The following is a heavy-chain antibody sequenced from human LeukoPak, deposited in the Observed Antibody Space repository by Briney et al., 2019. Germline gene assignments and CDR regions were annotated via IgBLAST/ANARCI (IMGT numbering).Heavy chain of an antibody. J-gene: IGHJ4*02. CDR3: ARRRYCSGGSCYGFDY. D-gene: IGHD2-15*01. CDR1: GYSFTSYW. CDR2: IYPSDSDT. V-gene: IGHV5-51*01. Sequence: GESLKISCKGSGYSFTSYWIGWVRQMPGKGLEWMGIIYPSDSDTRYSPSFQGQVTISADKSISTAYLQWSSLKASDTAMYYCARRRYCSGGSCYGFDYWGQGTLVTVSS.